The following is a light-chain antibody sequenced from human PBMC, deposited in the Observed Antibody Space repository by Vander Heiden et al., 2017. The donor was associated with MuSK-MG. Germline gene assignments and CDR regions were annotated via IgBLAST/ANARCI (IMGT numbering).Light chain of an antibody. CDR1: SSDVGGYNY. J-gene: IGLJ2*01. CDR3: SSYTSSSTV. V-gene: IGLV2-14*01. Sequence: QSALTQPASVSGSPGQSITISCTGTSSDVGGYNYVSWYQQHPGNAPILMIYDVSNRPSGVSNRFSGSKSGTTASLTSSGLQAEDDAYYYCSSYTSSSTVFGGGTKLTVL. CDR2: DVS.